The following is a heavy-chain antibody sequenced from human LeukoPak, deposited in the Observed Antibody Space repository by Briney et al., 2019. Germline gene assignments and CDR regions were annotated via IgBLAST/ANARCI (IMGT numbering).Heavy chain of an antibody. D-gene: IGHD5-18*01. V-gene: IGHV3-21*01. CDR1: GFTFSSYS. CDR3: ARDQSGGYSYGYAGY. J-gene: IGHJ4*02. Sequence: PGGSLRLSCVASGFTFSSYSMNWVRQAPGKGLEWVSSISSSSSYIYYADSVKGRFTISRDNAKNSLYLQMNSLRAEDTAVYYCARDQSGGYSYGYAGYWGQGTLVTVSS. CDR2: ISSSSSYI.